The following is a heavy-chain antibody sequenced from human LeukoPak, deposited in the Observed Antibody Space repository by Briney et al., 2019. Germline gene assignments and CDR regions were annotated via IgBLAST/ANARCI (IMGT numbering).Heavy chain of an antibody. Sequence: PSETLSLTCTVSGGSISSSSYYWGWIRQPPGKGLGLVGRIYYSGSTYYNASLKSQGTISVDTSKNQFSLKLTSVTAADTAVYFCARQVVAVAGTGYFDYWGQGTLVTVSS. CDR3: ARQVVAVAGTGYFDY. V-gene: IGHV4-39*01. CDR1: GGSISSSSYY. D-gene: IGHD6-19*01. CDR2: IYYSGST. J-gene: IGHJ4*02.